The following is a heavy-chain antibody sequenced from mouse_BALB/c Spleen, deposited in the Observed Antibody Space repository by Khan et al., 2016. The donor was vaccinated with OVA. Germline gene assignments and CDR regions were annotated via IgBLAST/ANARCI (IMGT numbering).Heavy chain of an antibody. CDR3: ARPYDNGVSNATMDD. Sequence: QVQLQQSGAELVRPGTSVKMSCKAAGYTFTNYWIGWIKQRPGHGLEWIGDIYPGNGNTNYNEKFKGKATLTADTSSSTAYMQLSSLTSEDSAIYYCARPYDNGVSNATMDDWGQGTSVTVSS. J-gene: IGHJ4*01. CDR1: GYTFTNYW. V-gene: IGHV1-63*02. CDR2: IYPGNGNT. D-gene: IGHD2-5*01.